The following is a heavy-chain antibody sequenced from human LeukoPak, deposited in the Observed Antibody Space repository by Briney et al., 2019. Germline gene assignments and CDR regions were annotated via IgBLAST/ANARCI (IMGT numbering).Heavy chain of an antibody. V-gene: IGHV3-9*01. Sequence: GGSLRLSCAASGFTFDDYAMHWVRQAPGKGLEWVSGISRNSGSIGYADSVKGRFTISRDNAKNSLYLQMNSLRAEDTALYYCEKGAYRWFGGGTLGQGTMVTVSS. D-gene: IGHD3-10*01. CDR2: ISRNSGSI. CDR1: GFTFDDYA. J-gene: IGHJ5*02. CDR3: EKGAYRWFGGGT.